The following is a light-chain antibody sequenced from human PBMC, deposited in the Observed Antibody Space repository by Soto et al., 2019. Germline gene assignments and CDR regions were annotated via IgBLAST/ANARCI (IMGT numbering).Light chain of an antibody. Sequence: LTQSPSFLYASEGDRVSITCRASQGPRTSQDISDYLAWYQQKPGLAPRLLIYDASSRATGIPDRFSGSGSGTDFTLTISRLEPEDFAVYYCQQYGSSSITVGQGTRLEIK. CDR3: QQYGSSSIT. CDR1: QGPRTSQDISDY. CDR2: DAS. J-gene: IGKJ5*01. V-gene: IGKV3D-20*01.